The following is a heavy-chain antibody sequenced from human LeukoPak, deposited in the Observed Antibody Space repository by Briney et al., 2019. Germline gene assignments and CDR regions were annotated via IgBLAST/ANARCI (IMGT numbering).Heavy chain of an antibody. D-gene: IGHD6-19*01. J-gene: IGHJ5*02. CDR2: IRYDGSNK. CDR3: AKDGSGWLVSPRNWFDP. Sequence: GGSLRLSCAASGFTFSSYGMHWVRQAPGKGLEWVAFIRYDGSNKYYADSVKGRFTISRDNSKNTLYLQMNSLRAEDTAVYYCAKDGSGWLVSPRNWFDPWGQGTLVTVSS. CDR1: GFTFSSYG. V-gene: IGHV3-30*02.